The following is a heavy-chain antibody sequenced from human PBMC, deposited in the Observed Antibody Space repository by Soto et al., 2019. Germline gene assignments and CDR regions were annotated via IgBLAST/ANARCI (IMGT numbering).Heavy chain of an antibody. CDR2: ISPYNGNT. Sequence: QVQLVQSGAEVKKPGASVKVSCKASGYTFTTYVINWVRQAPGQGLEWMGWISPYNGNTNYAQNLQGRVTMTTDTSTSTTYMELTSLGSDDTAIYYCARESNIWGSYHYFDSWGLGNLVTASS. D-gene: IGHD3-16*02. CDR3: ARESNIWGSYHYFDS. J-gene: IGHJ4*02. CDR1: GYTFTTYV. V-gene: IGHV1-18*01.